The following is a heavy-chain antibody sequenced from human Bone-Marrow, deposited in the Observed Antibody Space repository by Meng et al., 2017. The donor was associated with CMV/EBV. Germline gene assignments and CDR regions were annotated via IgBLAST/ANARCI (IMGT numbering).Heavy chain of an antibody. Sequence: ASVKVSCKASGYTFTGYYMHWVRQAPGQGLEWMGWINPNSGGTNYAKKFQGRVTMTRDTSISTAYMELSRPRSDDTAVYYCARDSQAYYYDSSGYYPYNWFDPWGQGTLVTVSS. CDR3: ARDSQAYYYDSSGYYPYNWFDP. D-gene: IGHD3-22*01. CDR1: GYTFTGYY. V-gene: IGHV1-2*02. CDR2: INPNSGGT. J-gene: IGHJ5*02.